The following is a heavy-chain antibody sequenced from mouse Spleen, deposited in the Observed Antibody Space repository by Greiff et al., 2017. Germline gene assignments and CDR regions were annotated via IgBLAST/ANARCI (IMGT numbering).Heavy chain of an antibody. CDR2: INSDGGST. D-gene: IGHD2-5*01. J-gene: IGHJ1*03. CDR3: ARRGIGGYSNYWYFDV. V-gene: IGHV5-2*03. Sequence: VMLVESGGGLVQPGESLKLSRESNEYEFPSHDMSWVRKTPEKRPELVAAINSDGGSTYYPDTMERRFIISRDNTKKTLYLQMSSLRSEDTALYYCARRGIGGYSNYWYFDVWGTGTTVTVSS. CDR1: EYEFPSHD.